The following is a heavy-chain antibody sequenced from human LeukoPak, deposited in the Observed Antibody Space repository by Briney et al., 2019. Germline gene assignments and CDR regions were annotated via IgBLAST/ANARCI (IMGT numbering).Heavy chain of an antibody. V-gene: IGHV3-33*06. CDR3: AKEDRRYSSS. Sequence: PGRSLRLSCAASGFTFSSYGMHWVRQAPGKGLEWVAVIWYDGSNKYYADSVKGRFTISRDNSKNTLYLQMNSLRAEGTAVYYCAKEDRRYSSSWGQGTLVTVSS. CDR1: GFTFSSYG. D-gene: IGHD6-13*01. CDR2: IWYDGSNK. J-gene: IGHJ4*02.